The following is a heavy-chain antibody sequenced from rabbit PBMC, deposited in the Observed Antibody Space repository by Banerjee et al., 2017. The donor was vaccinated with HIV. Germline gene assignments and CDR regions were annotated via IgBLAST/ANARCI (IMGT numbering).Heavy chain of an antibody. D-gene: IGHD4-2*01. Sequence: QQQLEESGGGLVKPGGTLTLTCEASGIDFSSSVHMCWVRQAPGKGLEWIACIHTSSGNTWYASWVNGRFTISKTSSTTVTLQMTNLTAADTATYFCARGANYGGAGFSLWGPGTLVTVS. CDR1: GIDFSSSVH. CDR2: IHTSSGNT. V-gene: IGHV1S43*01. CDR3: ARGANYGGAGFSL. J-gene: IGHJ4*01.